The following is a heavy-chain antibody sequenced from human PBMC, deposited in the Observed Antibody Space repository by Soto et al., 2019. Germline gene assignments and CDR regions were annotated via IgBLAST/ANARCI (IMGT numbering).Heavy chain of an antibody. Sequence: QVQLVQSGAEVKKPGASVKVSCEASGYTCTSYGISRVRQATGQGLEWMGWISAYKGNTKYAQKFQGSVTMTTDTSTSTAYMELRSLRSDDTAVYYCARGTTVETGSYWGQGTLVTVSS. V-gene: IGHV1-18*01. CDR3: ARGTTVETGSY. J-gene: IGHJ4*02. CDR2: ISAYKGNT. CDR1: GYTCTSYG. D-gene: IGHD4-17*01.